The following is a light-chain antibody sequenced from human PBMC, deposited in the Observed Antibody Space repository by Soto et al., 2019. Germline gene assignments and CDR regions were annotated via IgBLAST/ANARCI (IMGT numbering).Light chain of an antibody. CDR3: SSYAGSSTCV. Sequence: QSALTQPASVSGSPGQSITISCTGTSSDVGSYNFVSWYQQHPGKAPKLMIYEVSKRPSGVSNRFSGSKSGNTASLTISGLKDEDEADYYCSSYAGSSTCVFGGGTKLTVL. V-gene: IGLV2-23*02. J-gene: IGLJ2*01. CDR1: SSDVGSYNF. CDR2: EVS.